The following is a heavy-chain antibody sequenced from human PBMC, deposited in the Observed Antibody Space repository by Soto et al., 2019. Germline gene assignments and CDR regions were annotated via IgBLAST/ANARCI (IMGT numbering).Heavy chain of an antibody. J-gene: IGHJ4*02. V-gene: IGHV3-48*01. Sequence: GGSLRLSCAASGFTFSRYGMNWVRQAPGKGLEWVAYIRNGDNTKFYADSVKGRFTISRDDARNSLYLQMNILRAEDTAVYYCARDDELRVYWGQGALVTVSS. CDR2: IRNGDNTK. CDR1: GFTFSRYG. D-gene: IGHD3-10*01. CDR3: ARDDELRVY.